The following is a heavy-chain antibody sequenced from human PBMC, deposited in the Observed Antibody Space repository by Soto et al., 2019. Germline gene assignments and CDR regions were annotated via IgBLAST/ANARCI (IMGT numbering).Heavy chain of an antibody. CDR1: GFTVSSKY. CDR2: IWSAGLT. V-gene: IGHV3-53*01. CDR3: ARELPPDL. D-gene: IGHD2-15*01. Sequence: LRLSCAASGFTVSSKYMNWVRQAPGKGLEWVSIIWSAGLTYYADSVRGRFTISRDISKNILFLQMNNLRAEDSAIYYCARELPPDLWGQGTLVTVSS. J-gene: IGHJ5*02.